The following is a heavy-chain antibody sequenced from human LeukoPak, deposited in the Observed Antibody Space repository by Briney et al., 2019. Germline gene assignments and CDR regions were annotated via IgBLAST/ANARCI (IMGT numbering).Heavy chain of an antibody. D-gene: IGHD5-12*01. CDR2: FDPEDGET. CDR1: GYTLTELS. J-gene: IGHJ6*02. V-gene: IGHV1-24*01. Sequence: ASVKVTCKVSGYTLTELSMHWVRQAPGKGLEWMGGFDPEDGETIYAQKFQGRVTMTEDTSTDTAYMELSSLRSEDTAVYYCATEIVATDSRYYGMDVWGQGTTVTVSS. CDR3: ATEIVATDSRYYGMDV.